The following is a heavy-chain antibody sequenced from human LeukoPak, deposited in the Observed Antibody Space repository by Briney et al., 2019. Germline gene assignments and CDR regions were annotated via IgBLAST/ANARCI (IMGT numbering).Heavy chain of an antibody. CDR1: GASISSYY. CDR2: IYYSGST. J-gene: IGHJ5*02. V-gene: IGHV4-59*01. CDR3: ASTVRPKRWFDP. Sequence: PSETLSLTCTVSGASISSYYWSWIRQPPGKGLEWIGYIYYSGSTNYNPSLKSRVTISVDTSKNQFSLKLSSVTAADTAVYYCASTVRPKRWFDPWGQGTLVTVSS. D-gene: IGHD2/OR15-2a*01.